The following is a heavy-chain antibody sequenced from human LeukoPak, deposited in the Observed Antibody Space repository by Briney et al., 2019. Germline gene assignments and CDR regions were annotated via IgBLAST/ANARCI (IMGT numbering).Heavy chain of an antibody. Sequence: GGPLKISGKVSGYGFTNYRTGWVRQMPGKGREWMGIIYPGDSDTRYSPSFRGQVTISADKSISTAYLQWSSLKASDTAMYYCARHQYISGWHGYDYWGQGTLVTVSS. D-gene: IGHD6-19*01. CDR1: GYGFTNYR. V-gene: IGHV5-51*01. J-gene: IGHJ4*02. CDR3: ARHQYISGWHGYDY. CDR2: IYPGDSDT.